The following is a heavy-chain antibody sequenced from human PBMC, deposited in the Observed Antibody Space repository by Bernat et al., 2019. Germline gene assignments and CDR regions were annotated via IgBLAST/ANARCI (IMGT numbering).Heavy chain of an antibody. CDR2: IYYSGST. V-gene: IGHV4-59*08. CDR1: GGSISSYY. D-gene: IGHD4-17*01. J-gene: IGHJ3*02. CDR3: AKGYDYGDYGDAFDI. Sequence: QVQLQESGPGLVKPPETLSLTCTVSGGSISSYYWSWIRQPPGKGLEWIGYIYYSGSTNYNPSLKSRVTISVDTSKNQFSLKLSSVTAADTAVYYCAKGYDYGDYGDAFDIWGQGTMVTVSS.